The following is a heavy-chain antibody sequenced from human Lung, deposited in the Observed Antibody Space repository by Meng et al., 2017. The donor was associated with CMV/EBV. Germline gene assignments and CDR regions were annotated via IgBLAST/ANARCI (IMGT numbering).Heavy chain of an antibody. CDR2: IYYSGST. CDR1: GGSVSNDRYF. CDR3: VRDEIVVATTRGIDV. J-gene: IGHJ6*02. Sequence: SXTLSLXCTVSGGSVSNDRYFWGWIRQTPGKRLEWLGYIYYSGSTYYNPALKSRVTISVDTSKNQFSLRLSSVTVADTAIFYCVRDEIVVATTRGIDVWGRGTXVTVSS. V-gene: IGHV4-61*01. D-gene: IGHD1-26*01.